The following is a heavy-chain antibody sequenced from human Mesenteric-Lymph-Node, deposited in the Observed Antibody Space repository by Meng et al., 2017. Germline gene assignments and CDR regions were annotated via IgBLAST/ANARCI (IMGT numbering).Heavy chain of an antibody. D-gene: IGHD1-1*01. CDR2: IHSSGST. CDR3: ARHPSWGTGSIHF. J-gene: IGHJ4*02. V-gene: IGHV4-59*08. Sequence: QVDVEGSGPGRLKPSVTLSLSCSVSGGSIISYYWSWIRQPPGKGLECIAYIHSSGSTNYNPSLKSRVTMSVDTSKNQFSLNMRSVTAADTAVYYCARHPSWGTGSIHFWGQGTLVTVSS. CDR1: GGSIISYY.